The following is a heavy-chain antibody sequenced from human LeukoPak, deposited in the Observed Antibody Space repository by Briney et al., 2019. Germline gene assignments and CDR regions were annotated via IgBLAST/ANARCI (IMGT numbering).Heavy chain of an antibody. CDR3: AKEKSRYYYYGMDV. Sequence: GRSLRLSCAASGFTFDDYAMHWVRQAPGKGLGWVSGISWNSGSIGYADSVKGRFTISRDNAKNSLYLQMNSLRAEDTALYYCAKEKSRYYYYGMDVWGQGTTVTVSS. J-gene: IGHJ6*02. V-gene: IGHV3-9*01. CDR1: GFTFDDYA. CDR2: ISWNSGSI.